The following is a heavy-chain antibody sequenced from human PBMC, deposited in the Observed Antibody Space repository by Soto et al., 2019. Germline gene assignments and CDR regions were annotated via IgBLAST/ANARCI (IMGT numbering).Heavy chain of an antibody. CDR1: GGTFSSYT. CDR2: IIPILGIA. D-gene: IGHD1-1*01. J-gene: IGHJ3*02. CDR3: ARLIQLERRADAFDI. V-gene: IGHV1-69*02. Sequence: SVKVSCKASGGTFSSYTISWVRQAPGQGLEWMGRIIPILGIANYAQKFQGRVTITADKSTSTAYMELSSLRSEDTAVYYCARLIQLERRADAFDIWGQGTMVTVSS.